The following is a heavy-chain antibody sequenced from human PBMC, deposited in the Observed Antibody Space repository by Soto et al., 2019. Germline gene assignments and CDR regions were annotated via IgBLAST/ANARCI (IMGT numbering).Heavy chain of an antibody. CDR1: GGSISSGDYY. CDR3: ARWLGYGPHFDY. J-gene: IGHJ4*02. V-gene: IGHV4-30-4*01. Sequence: PSETLSLTCTVSGGSISSGDYYWSWIRQPSGKGLEWIGYIFYSGSTYYNPSLKSRVTISVDTSKNQFSLKLGSVTAADTAVYYCARWLGYGPHFDYWGQGTLVTVSS. CDR2: IFYSGST. D-gene: IGHD5-12*01.